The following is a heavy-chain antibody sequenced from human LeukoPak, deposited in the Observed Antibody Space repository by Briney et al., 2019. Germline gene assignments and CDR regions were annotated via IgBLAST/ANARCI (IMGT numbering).Heavy chain of an antibody. CDR1: GYTFTSYD. J-gene: IGHJ4*02. D-gene: IGHD2-2*01. Sequence: GASVKVSCKASGYTFTSYDINWVRQATGQGLEWMGWMNPNSGNTGYAQKFQGRVTITRNTSISTAYMELSSLRSEDTAVYYCARNPRDIVVVPAAAFDYWGQGTLVTVSS. CDR2: MNPNSGNT. V-gene: IGHV1-8*03. CDR3: ARNPRDIVVVPAAAFDY.